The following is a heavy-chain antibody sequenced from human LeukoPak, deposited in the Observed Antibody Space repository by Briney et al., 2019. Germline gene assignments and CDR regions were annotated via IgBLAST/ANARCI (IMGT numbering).Heavy chain of an antibody. CDR2: INTSGST. D-gene: IGHD6-13*01. Sequence: SETLSLTCTVSGGSISSYYWSWIRQPAGKGLEWIGRINTSGSTNYNPSLKSRVTISVDTSKNQFSLKLSSVTAADTAVYYCARSRWTIAAAGTRLWFDPWGQGTLVTVSS. V-gene: IGHV4-4*07. CDR1: GGSISSYY. J-gene: IGHJ5*02. CDR3: ARSRWTIAAAGTRLWFDP.